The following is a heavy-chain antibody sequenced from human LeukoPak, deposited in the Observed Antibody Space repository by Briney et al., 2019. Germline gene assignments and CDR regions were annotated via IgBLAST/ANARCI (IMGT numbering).Heavy chain of an antibody. V-gene: IGHV4-39*01. D-gene: IGHD3-9*01. CDR3: ARTGPLRGGMDV. J-gene: IGHJ6*02. CDR1: GDSINSSSYS. Sequence: PSETLSLTCTVSGDSINSSSYSWGWIRQPPGKGLEWIGSLFYSLYHSESIYYTGSAYYNPSLKSRITIAVDTSKNQFSLKVNSVTAADTAVYYCARTGPLRGGMDVWGQGTTVTVSS. CDR2: LFYSLYHSESIYYTGSA.